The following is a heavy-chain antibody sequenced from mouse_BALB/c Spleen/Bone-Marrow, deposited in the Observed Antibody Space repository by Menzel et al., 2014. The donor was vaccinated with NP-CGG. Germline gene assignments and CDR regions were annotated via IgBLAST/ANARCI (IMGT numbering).Heavy chain of an antibody. CDR3: ARDGYCSSD. CDR2: ISSGGSYT. Sequence: VQLQQSGGVLVKPGGSLKLSCAAPGFTFSTYAMSWVRQSPEKRLEWVAEISSGGSYTYYPGTVTGRFTISRDDAKNTLYLEMSSLRSEDTAMYYCARDGYCSSDWGQETLVAVST. V-gene: IGHV5-9-4*01. J-gene: IGHJ3*01. CDR1: GFTFSTYA. D-gene: IGHD1-1*01.